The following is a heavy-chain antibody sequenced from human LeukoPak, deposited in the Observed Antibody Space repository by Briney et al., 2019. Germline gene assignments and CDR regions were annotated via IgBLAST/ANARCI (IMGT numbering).Heavy chain of an antibody. Sequence: SVKVSCKASGGTFSSYAISWVRQAPGQGLEWMGGIIPIFGTANYAQKFQGRVTITADESTSTAYMELSSLRSEDTAVYYRARLLRYSDWTHNGSFDYWGQGTLVTVSS. CDR1: GGTFSSYA. CDR3: ARLLRYSDWTHNGSFDY. J-gene: IGHJ4*02. CDR2: IIPIFGTA. D-gene: IGHD3-9*01. V-gene: IGHV1-69*13.